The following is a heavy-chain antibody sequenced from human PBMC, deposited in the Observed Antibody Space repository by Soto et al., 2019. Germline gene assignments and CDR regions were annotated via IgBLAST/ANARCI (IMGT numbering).Heavy chain of an antibody. D-gene: IGHD1-26*01. CDR2: IIPIFGTA. Sequence: QVQLVQSGAEVKKPGSSVKLSCKASGGTFSSYSINWVRQAPGQGLEWMGAIIPIFGTANYAQKFQGRVTITADESTSTAYMELSSLRSADTAVYYCARDGGRHSGGIDYWGQGTLVPVSS. CDR1: GGTFSSYS. CDR3: ARDGGRHSGGIDY. V-gene: IGHV1-69*01. J-gene: IGHJ4*02.